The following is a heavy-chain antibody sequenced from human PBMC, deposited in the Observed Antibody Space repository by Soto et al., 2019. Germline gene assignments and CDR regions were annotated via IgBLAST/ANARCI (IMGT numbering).Heavy chain of an antibody. Sequence: QVQLQQWGAGLLKPSETLSLTCAVYGGSFSGYYWSWIRQPPGKGLEWIGEINHSGSTNYNPSLKSRVTISVDTSKNQFSLKLSSVTAADTAVYYCARGETIFGVVILGYWGQGTLVTVSS. J-gene: IGHJ4*02. CDR3: ARGETIFGVVILGY. CDR2: INHSGST. D-gene: IGHD3-3*01. CDR1: GGSFSGYY. V-gene: IGHV4-34*01.